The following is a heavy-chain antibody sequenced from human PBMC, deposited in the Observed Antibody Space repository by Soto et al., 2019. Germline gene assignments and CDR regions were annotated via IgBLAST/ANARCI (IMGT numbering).Heavy chain of an antibody. Sequence: QVQLVESGGGVVQPGRSLRISCAASGFTFSSYGMHWVRQAPGKGLEWVAVISYDGSNKYYADSVKGRFTISRDNSKNPLYLEMNSLRAEDTAVYYCAKDLGSGWAGYYYYSAMDVWGQGTTVTVSS. CDR2: ISYDGSNK. D-gene: IGHD6-19*01. J-gene: IGHJ6*02. CDR1: GFTFSSYG. V-gene: IGHV3-30*18. CDR3: AKDLGSGWAGYYYYSAMDV.